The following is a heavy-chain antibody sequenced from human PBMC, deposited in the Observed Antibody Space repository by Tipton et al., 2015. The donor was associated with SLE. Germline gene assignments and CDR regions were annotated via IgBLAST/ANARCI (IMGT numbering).Heavy chain of an antibody. CDR2: IYTSGST. J-gene: IGHJ3*02. Sequence: TLSLTCTVSGGSISSGSYYWSWIRQPAGKGLEWIGYIYTSGSTNYNPSLKSRVTISVDTSKNQFSLKLSSVTAADTAVYYCARVSVADAFDIWGQGTMVTVSS. CDR3: ARVSVADAFDI. V-gene: IGHV4-61*09. D-gene: IGHD6-19*01. CDR1: GGSISSGSYY.